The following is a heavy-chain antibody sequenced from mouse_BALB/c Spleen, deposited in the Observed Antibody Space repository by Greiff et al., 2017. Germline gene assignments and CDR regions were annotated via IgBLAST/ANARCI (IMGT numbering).Heavy chain of an antibody. CDR1: GYAFTSYN. Sequence: EVKLMESGPELVKPGASVKVSCKASGYAFTSYNLYWVKQSHGKSLEWIGYIDPYNGGTSYNQKFKGKATLTFDKSSSTAYMHLNSLTSEDSAVYYCARYWAYAMDYWGQGTSVTVSS. D-gene: IGHD4-1*01. CDR2: IDPYNGGT. CDR3: ARYWAYAMDY. V-gene: IGHV1S135*01. J-gene: IGHJ4*01.